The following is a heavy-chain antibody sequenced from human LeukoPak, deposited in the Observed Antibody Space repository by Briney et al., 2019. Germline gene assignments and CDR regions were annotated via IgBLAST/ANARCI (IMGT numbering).Heavy chain of an antibody. CDR3: ATDRLRVAAGGDAFDI. Sequence: ASVKVSSTVSGYTLTELSMHWVRQAPGKGGEWMGGFDTEDGETIYAQKFPGKLTITEDTSTDTAFLELSSLRSEDPALYYCATDRLRVAAGGDAFDIWGQGTMVTVSS. D-gene: IGHD5/OR15-5a*01. V-gene: IGHV1-24*01. CDR1: GYTLTELS. J-gene: IGHJ3*02. CDR2: FDTEDGET.